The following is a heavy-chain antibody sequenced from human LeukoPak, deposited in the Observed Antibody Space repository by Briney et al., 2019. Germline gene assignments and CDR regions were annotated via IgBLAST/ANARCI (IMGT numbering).Heavy chain of an antibody. Sequence: GGSLRLSCAASGFTFVTYAMSWVRQAPGKGLEWVGGISISSVDPYYVDSVKGRLSISRDDSKNTLYLQMDRLTDEDTAVYYCAKDRELLFAHCWFDLWGQGTLVTVSS. J-gene: IGHJ5*02. V-gene: IGHV3-23*01. D-gene: IGHD3-10*01. CDR3: AKDRELLFAHCWFDL. CDR1: GFTFVTYA. CDR2: ISISSVDP.